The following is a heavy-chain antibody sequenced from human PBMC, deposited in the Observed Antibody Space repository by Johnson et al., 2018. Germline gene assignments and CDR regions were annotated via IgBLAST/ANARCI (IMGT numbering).Heavy chain of an antibody. CDR3: ARARSWGIQLYYYYYGMDV. Sequence: QVQLVESGGGVVQPGRSLRLSCAASGFTFSSYGMHWVRQAPGKGLEWVAVIWYDGSNKYYADSVKGRFTISRDNSKNTLYLQRNSLRAEDTAGYYCARARSWGIQLYYYYYGMDVWGQGTTVTVSS. J-gene: IGHJ6*02. V-gene: IGHV3-33*01. D-gene: IGHD5-18*01. CDR1: GFTFSSYG. CDR2: IWYDGSNK.